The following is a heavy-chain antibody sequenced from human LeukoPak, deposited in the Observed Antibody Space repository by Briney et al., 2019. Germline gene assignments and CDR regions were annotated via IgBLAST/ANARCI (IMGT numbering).Heavy chain of an antibody. CDR3: ARDSEYSSSWYRRDFDY. Sequence: GGSLRLSCAASGFTFSSYSMNWVRQAPGKGLEWVSSISSSSSYIYYADSVKGRFTISRDNAKNSLYLQMNSLRAEDTAVYYCARDSEYSSSWYRRDFDYWGQGTLVTVSS. D-gene: IGHD6-13*01. CDR2: ISSSSSYI. J-gene: IGHJ4*02. CDR1: GFTFSSYS. V-gene: IGHV3-21*01.